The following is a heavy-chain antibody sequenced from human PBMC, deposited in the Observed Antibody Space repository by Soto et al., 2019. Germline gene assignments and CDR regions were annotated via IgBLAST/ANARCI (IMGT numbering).Heavy chain of an antibody. CDR2: ISGSGGST. D-gene: IGHD1-26*01. Sequence: PGGSLRLSCAASGFTFRSYAMSWVRQAPGKGLEWVSAISGSGGSTYYADSVKGRFTISRDNSKNTLYLQMNSLRAEDTAVYYCAKNSGSYVSGYGYWGQGTLVTVSS. J-gene: IGHJ4*02. V-gene: IGHV3-23*01. CDR3: AKNSGSYVSGYGY. CDR1: GFTFRSYA.